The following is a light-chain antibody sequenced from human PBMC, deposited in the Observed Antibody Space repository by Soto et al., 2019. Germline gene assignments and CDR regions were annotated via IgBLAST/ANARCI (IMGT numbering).Light chain of an antibody. J-gene: IGKJ3*01. Sequence: DIVMTQSPDSLAVSLGERATINCKSSQSVLYTSNNKNYLAWYQQKPGQPPKLLIYWASTRESGVPDRSSGSGSGTDFTPTISSLQAEDVAVYYCQHYYSTPFTFGPGTKVDIK. V-gene: IGKV4-1*01. CDR1: QSVLYTSNNKNY. CDR3: QHYYSTPFT. CDR2: WAS.